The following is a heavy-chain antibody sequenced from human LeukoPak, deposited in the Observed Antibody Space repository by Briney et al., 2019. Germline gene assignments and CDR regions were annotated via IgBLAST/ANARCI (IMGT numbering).Heavy chain of an antibody. CDR2: IYSGGST. D-gene: IGHD2-2*01. V-gene: IGHV3-53*01. CDR3: TKGVIVVVPAARGFEY. CDR1: GFTVSSNY. J-gene: IGHJ4*02. Sequence: GGSLRLSCAASGFTVSSNYMSWVRQAPGKGLEWVSVIYSGGSTYYADSVKGRFTISRDNSKNTLYLQMNGLRAEDTAVYYCTKGVIVVVPAARGFEYWGQGTRVTVSS.